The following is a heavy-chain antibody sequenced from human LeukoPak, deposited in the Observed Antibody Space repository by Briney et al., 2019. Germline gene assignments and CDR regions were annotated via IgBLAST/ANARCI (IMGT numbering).Heavy chain of an antibody. J-gene: IGHJ4*02. CDR2: IYYTGGT. D-gene: IGHD1-26*01. CDR1: GGSIGSDY. CDR3: ARGDRDPSRPDY. Sequence: SETLSLTCTVSGGSIGSDYWTWIRQPPGKGLEYIGYIYYTGGTNYNPSLKSRVTISVDTSKNQFSLKLTSVTAADTAVYYCARGDRDPSRPDYWGQGTLVTVSS. V-gene: IGHV4-59*01.